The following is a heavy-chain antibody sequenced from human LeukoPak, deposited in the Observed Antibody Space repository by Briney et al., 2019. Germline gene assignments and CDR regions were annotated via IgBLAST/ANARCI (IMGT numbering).Heavy chain of an antibody. J-gene: IGHJ6*03. CDR3: AKVQMSHSGSYYYYYMDV. V-gene: IGHV3-23*01. CDR1: GFTFSSYA. Sequence: GGSLRLSCAASGFTFSSYAMSWVRQAPGKGLEWVSAISGSGGSTYYADSVKGRFTISRDNSKNTLYLQMNSLRAEDTAVYYCAKVQMSHSGSYYYYYMDVWGKGTTVTVSS. D-gene: IGHD1-26*01. CDR2: ISGSGGST.